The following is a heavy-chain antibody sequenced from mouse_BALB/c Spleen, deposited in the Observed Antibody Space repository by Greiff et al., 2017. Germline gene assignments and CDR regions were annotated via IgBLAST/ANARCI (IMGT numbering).Heavy chain of an antibody. CDR1: GFTFSSFG. CDR2: ISSGSSTI. J-gene: IGHJ3*01. D-gene: IGHD2-10*01. CDR3: ARPYYGNSPFAY. Sequence: EVQGVESGGGLVQPGGSRKLSCAASGFTFSSFGMHWVRQAPEKGLEWVAYISSGSSTIYYADTVKGRFTISRDNPKNTLYLQMSSLKSEDTAMYYCARPYYGNSPFAYWGQGTLVTVSA. V-gene: IGHV5-17*02.